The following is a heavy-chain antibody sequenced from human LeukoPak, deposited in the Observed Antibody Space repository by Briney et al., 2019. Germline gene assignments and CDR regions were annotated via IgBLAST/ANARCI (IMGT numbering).Heavy chain of an antibody. CDR2: IKQDGSEE. V-gene: IGHV3-7*01. Sequence: SGGSLRLSCAASGFTFSSYWMSWVRQAPGKGLEWVANIKQDGSEEYYVDSVKGRFTISRDNAKNSLYLQMNSLRAEDTAVYYCARGTIPLLGGVAFDYWGQGTLVTVSS. CDR3: ARGTIPLLGGVAFDY. D-gene: IGHD7-27*01. CDR1: GFTFSSYW. J-gene: IGHJ4*02.